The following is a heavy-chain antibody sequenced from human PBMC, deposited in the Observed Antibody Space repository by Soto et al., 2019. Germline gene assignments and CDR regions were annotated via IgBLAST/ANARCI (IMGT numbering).Heavy chain of an antibody. CDR3: ASNGGSSYYYYGMDV. CDR1: GYSFTSYW. J-gene: IGHJ6*02. CDR2: IYPGDSDT. V-gene: IGHV5-51*01. Sequence: GESLKISCKGSGYSFTSYWIGWVRQMSGKGLEWMGIIYPGDSDTRYSPSFQGQVTISADKSISTAYLQWSSLKASDTAMYYCASNGGSSYYYYGMDVWGQGTTVTVSS. D-gene: IGHD6-6*01.